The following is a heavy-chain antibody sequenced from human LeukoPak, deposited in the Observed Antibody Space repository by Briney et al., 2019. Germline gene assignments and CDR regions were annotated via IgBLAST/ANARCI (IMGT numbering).Heavy chain of an antibody. J-gene: IGHJ4*02. CDR3: AKDRATMVRGVIDSTDY. D-gene: IGHD3-10*01. CDR1: ESTFSDYA. V-gene: IGHV3-23*01. Sequence: GGSLRLSCAASESTFSDYAMTWVRQAPGKGLEWVSAISGSGGSTYYADSVKGRFTISRDNSKNTLYLQMNSLRAEDTAVYYCAKDRATMVRGVIDSTDYWGQGTLVTVSS. CDR2: ISGSGGST.